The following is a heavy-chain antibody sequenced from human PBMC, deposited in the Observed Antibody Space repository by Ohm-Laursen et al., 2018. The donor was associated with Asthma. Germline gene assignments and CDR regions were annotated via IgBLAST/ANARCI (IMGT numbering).Heavy chain of an antibody. CDR2: INGDGGIK. CDR3: AYEFGGSGDY. CDR1: GFTFDDHA. Sequence: SSLRLSCSASGFTFDDHAMHWVRQAPGKGLEWVSRINGDGGIKSYAASVKGRFTISRDDAKNTVYLQMNSLRVDDTAVYYCAYEFGGSGDYWGQGTLVTVSS. D-gene: IGHD3-10*01. J-gene: IGHJ4*02. V-gene: IGHV3-9*01.